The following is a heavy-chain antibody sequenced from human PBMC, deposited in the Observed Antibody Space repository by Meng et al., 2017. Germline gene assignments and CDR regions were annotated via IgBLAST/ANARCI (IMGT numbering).Heavy chain of an antibody. Sequence: QPQLQESGPGLVKPSQTLSLTCTVSGGSISSSTYYWGWIRQPPGKGLEWIGSISDSGNTYYSPSLRSRVTISVDTSKNQFSLKLTSVAAADMAVYYCATSISGWYYFNFWGQGTLVTVSS. D-gene: IGHD6-19*01. CDR1: GGSISSSTYY. J-gene: IGHJ4*02. CDR2: ISDSGNT. V-gene: IGHV4-39*01. CDR3: ATSISGWYYFNF.